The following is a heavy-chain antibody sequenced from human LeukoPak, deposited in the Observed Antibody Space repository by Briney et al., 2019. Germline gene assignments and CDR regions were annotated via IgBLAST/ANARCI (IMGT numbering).Heavy chain of an antibody. J-gene: IGHJ4*02. CDR1: GFTFSSYA. D-gene: IGHD2-15*01. Sequence: GGSLRLSCAASGFTFSSYAMSWVRQAPGKGLEWASAISGSGGSTYYADSVKGRFTISRDNSKNTLYLQMNSLRAEDTAVYYCAKEGYCSGGSCYTHFDYWGQGTLVTVSS. CDR2: ISGSGGST. V-gene: IGHV3-23*01. CDR3: AKEGYCSGGSCYTHFDY.